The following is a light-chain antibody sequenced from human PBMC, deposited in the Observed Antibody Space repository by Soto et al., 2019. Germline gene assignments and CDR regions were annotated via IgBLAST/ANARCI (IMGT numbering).Light chain of an antibody. CDR2: DVS. CDR1: SSDVGGYNY. CDR3: SSYTSSSVV. Sequence: QSALTQPASVSGSPGQSITMSCTGTSSDVGGYNYVSWYQQHPGKAPKLMIYDVSNRPSGVSNRFSGSKSGNTASLTISGLQAEDEADYYCSSYTSSSVVFGGGPKLTVL. J-gene: IGLJ2*01. V-gene: IGLV2-14*01.